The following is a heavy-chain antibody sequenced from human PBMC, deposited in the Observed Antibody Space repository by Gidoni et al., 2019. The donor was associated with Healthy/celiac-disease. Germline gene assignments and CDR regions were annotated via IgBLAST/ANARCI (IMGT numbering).Heavy chain of an antibody. Sequence: EVQLGESGGVVVQPGGSRNLYCAASGLPFDDYAMQWVRQAPGKGLEWVSLISWDGGSTYYADSVKGRFTISRDNSKNSLYLQMNSLRAEDTALYYCAKGCSGGSCYAAFDIWGQGTMVTVSS. CDR3: AKGCSGGSCYAAFDI. CDR2: ISWDGGST. J-gene: IGHJ3*02. V-gene: IGHV3-43D*04. CDR1: GLPFDDYA. D-gene: IGHD2-15*01.